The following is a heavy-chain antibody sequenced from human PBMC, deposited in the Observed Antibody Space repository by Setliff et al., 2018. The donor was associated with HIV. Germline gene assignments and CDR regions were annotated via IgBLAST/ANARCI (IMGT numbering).Heavy chain of an antibody. D-gene: IGHD2-21*02. CDR2: IYYSGSA. Sequence: SETLSLTCTVSGDSIDRSNFFRTWIRQHPGKGLEWIGYIYYSGSATYNPSLKSQASISVDTSRNEFSLKLSSVTAADTAVYFCARGGAFCGRDSCYYLDYWGQGNPVTVSS. CDR3: ARGGAFCGRDSCYYLDY. CDR1: GDSIDRSNFF. J-gene: IGHJ4*02. V-gene: IGHV4-31*01.